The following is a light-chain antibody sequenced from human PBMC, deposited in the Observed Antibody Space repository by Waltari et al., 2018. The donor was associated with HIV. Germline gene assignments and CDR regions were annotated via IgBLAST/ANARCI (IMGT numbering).Light chain of an antibody. V-gene: IGLV1-51*01. Sequence: QSVLTQPPSLSAAPGQKVTISCSGSGSNIGNNYVSWYQQLPGTAPKLLIYDNYKRPSGIPDRFSGSKSGASATLGITGLQTGDEADYYCGTWDNSLSSWVFGGGTKLTVL. CDR3: GTWDNSLSSWV. J-gene: IGLJ3*02. CDR2: DNY. CDR1: GSNIGNNY.